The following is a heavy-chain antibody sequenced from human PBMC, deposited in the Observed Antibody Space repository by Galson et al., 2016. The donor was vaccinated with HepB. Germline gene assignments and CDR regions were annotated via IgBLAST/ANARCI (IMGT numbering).Heavy chain of an antibody. CDR3: ARVGYNYGSGSYYNGDDWYCDL. CDR1: GFTFSDYY. CDR2: ISSSSSYT. D-gene: IGHD3-10*01. Sequence: SLRLSCAASGFTFSDYYMSWIRQAPGKGLEWVSYISSSSSYTNYAESVKGRFTISRDNAKNSLYLQMNSLRAEDTAVYYCARVGYNYGSGSYYNGDDWYCDLWGRGTLVIVAS. J-gene: IGHJ2*01. V-gene: IGHV3-11*06.